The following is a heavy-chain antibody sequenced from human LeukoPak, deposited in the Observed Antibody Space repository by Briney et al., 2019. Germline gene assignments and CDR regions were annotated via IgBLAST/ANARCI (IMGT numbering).Heavy chain of an antibody. Sequence: ASVKVSCKASGYTFTGYYMHWVRQAPGQGLEWMGWISAYNGNTNYAQKLQGRVTMTTDTSTSTAYMELRSLRSDDTAVYYCARAGDGYTPRNYWGQGTLVTVPS. V-gene: IGHV1-18*04. CDR2: ISAYNGNT. J-gene: IGHJ4*02. CDR1: GYTFTGYY. CDR3: ARAGDGYTPRNY. D-gene: IGHD5-24*01.